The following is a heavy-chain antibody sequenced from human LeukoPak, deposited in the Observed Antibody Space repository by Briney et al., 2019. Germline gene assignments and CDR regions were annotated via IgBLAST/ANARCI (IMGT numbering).Heavy chain of an antibody. J-gene: IGHJ5*02. CDR2: IYHSGST. V-gene: IGHV4-30-2*01. CDR3: ARVDDIGFDP. Sequence: SETLSLTCTVSGGSITNSNYYWGWIRQPPGKGLEWIGYIYHSGSTYYNPSLKSRVTISVDRSKNQFSLKLSSVTAADTAVYYCARVDDIGFDPWGQGTLVTVSS. CDR1: GGSITNSNYY. D-gene: IGHD3-9*01.